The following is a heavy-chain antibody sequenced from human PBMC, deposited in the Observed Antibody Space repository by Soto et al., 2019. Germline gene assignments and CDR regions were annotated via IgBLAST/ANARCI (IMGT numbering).Heavy chain of an antibody. CDR2: ISSSRSYI. CDR3: ASGYSNSWLDY. J-gene: IGHJ4*02. V-gene: IGHV3-21*01. CDR1: GFTFSSYS. Sequence: EVQLVESGGGLVKPGGSLRLSCAASGFTFSSYSMNWVRQAPGKGLEWVSSISSSRSYIYYADSVKGRFTISRDNAKNSRYLQMNSLRAEDTAVYFCASGYSNSWLDYWGQGTLVTVSS. D-gene: IGHD6-13*01.